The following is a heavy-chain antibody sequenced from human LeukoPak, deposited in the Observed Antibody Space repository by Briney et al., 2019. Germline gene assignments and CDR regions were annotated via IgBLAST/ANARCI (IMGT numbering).Heavy chain of an antibody. CDR2: IHYSGST. Sequence: SETLSLTCTVSGGSISSSSYYWGWIRPPPGKGLEWIGSIHYSGSTYYNPSLKSRVTISVDTSKNQFSLKLSSVTAADTAVYYCARRVPITMVRGVIGDYFDYWGQGTLVTVSS. V-gene: IGHV4-39*01. D-gene: IGHD3-10*01. CDR1: GGSISSSSYY. J-gene: IGHJ4*02. CDR3: ARRVPITMVRGVIGDYFDY.